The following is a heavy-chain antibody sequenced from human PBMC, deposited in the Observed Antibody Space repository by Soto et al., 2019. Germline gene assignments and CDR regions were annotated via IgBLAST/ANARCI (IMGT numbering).Heavy chain of an antibody. D-gene: IGHD3-9*01. CDR2: INAGNGNT. CDR1: GYTFTSYA. V-gene: IGHV1-3*01. J-gene: IGHJ3*02. CDR3: ARDYSHYDFLTGYYSDAFDI. Sequence: QVQLVQSGAEVKKPGASVKVSCKASGYTFTSYAMHWVRQATGQRLEWMGWINAGNGNTKYSQKFQGRVTITRDTSANTAYMELSSLRSEDTAVYYCARDYSHYDFLTGYYSDAFDIWGQGTMVTVSS.